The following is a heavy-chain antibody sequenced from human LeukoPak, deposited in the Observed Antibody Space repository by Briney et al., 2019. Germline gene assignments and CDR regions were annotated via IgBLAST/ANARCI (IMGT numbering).Heavy chain of an antibody. Sequence: GRSLRLSCAASGFTFSSYGMHWVRQAPGKGLEWVSYISSSSSYTNYADSVKGRFTISRDNAKNSLYLQMNSLRAEDTAVYYCARGGMSSSWYLGMAWFDPWGQGTLVTVSS. CDR3: ARGGMSSSWYLGMAWFDP. J-gene: IGHJ5*02. V-gene: IGHV3-21*05. D-gene: IGHD6-13*01. CDR2: ISSSSSYT. CDR1: GFTFSSYG.